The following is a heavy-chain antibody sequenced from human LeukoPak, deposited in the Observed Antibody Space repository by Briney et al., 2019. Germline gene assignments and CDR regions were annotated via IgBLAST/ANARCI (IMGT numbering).Heavy chain of an antibody. CDR1: GFTFSSYA. J-gene: IGHJ6*02. Sequence: GGSLRLSCAASGFTFSSYAMSWVRQAPGKGLEWVSAISGSGGSTYYADSVKGRFTISRDNSKNTLYLQMNSLRAEDTAVYYRAKDPCSSTSCYVLDYGMDVWGQGTTVTVSS. CDR2: ISGSGGST. CDR3: AKDPCSSTSCYVLDYGMDV. V-gene: IGHV3-23*01. D-gene: IGHD2-2*01.